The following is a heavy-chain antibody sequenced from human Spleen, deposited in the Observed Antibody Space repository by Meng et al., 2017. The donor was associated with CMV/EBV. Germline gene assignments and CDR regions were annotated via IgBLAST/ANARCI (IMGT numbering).Heavy chain of an antibody. CDR2: IREDGSSK. CDR1: GFTFSTSW. V-gene: IGHV3-7*01. J-gene: IGHJ4*02. CDR3: AREVDYDYGGNSGLF. D-gene: IGHD4-23*01. Sequence: GGSLRLSCAASGFTFSTSWMSWVRQAPGKGLEWVANIREDGSSKYYADPVKGRFTISRDNAKNSLYLQMNSLRAEDTAVYYCAREVDYDYGGNSGLFWGQGTLVTVSS.